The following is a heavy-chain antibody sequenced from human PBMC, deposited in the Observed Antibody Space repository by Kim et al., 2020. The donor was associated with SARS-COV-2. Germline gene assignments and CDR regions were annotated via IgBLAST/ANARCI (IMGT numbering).Heavy chain of an antibody. CDR1: GGSISSYF. CDR3: ARFISWFYAAAGTSHYFDY. D-gene: IGHD6-13*01. CDR2: SYYSGST. J-gene: IGHJ4*02. Sequence: SETLSLTCTVSGGSISSYFWSWIRQPPGKGLEWIGYSYYSGSTNYNPSLKSRVTISLDTSKNQFSLKLSSVTAADTAVYYCARFISWFYAAAGTSHYFDYWGQGPLVTVSS. V-gene: IGHV4-59*01.